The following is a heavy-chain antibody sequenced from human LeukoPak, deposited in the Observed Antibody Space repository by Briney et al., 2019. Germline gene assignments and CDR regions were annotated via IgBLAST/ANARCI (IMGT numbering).Heavy chain of an antibody. V-gene: IGHV3-64*01. D-gene: IGHD2-21*02. CDR2: ISRNGGST. J-gene: IGHJ4*02. Sequence: GGSLTLSCAASGFTFNSYARHWVRQAPGKGLEYVSAISRNGGSTYHANSMKGRFTISRDNSKNTLYLQMDSLKSEDMAVYYCARGAPYCGGDCYSPSDYWGQGTLVTVSS. CDR3: ARGAPYCGGDCYSPSDY. CDR1: GFTFNSYA.